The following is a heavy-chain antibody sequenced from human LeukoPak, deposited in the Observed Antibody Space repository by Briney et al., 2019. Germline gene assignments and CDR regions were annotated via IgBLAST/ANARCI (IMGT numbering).Heavy chain of an antibody. V-gene: IGHV1-2*06. CDR3: ARTAARRFDY. D-gene: IGHD6-6*01. J-gene: IGHJ4*02. CDR2: INPNSGGT. CDR1: GYTFTDYY. Sequence: ASVKVSCKAPGYTFTDYYIHWVRQAPGQGLEWMGRINPNSGGTNYAQNFQGKVTVTRDTSISTVYMELSGLRSDDTAVYYCARTAARRFDYWGQGTLVTVSS.